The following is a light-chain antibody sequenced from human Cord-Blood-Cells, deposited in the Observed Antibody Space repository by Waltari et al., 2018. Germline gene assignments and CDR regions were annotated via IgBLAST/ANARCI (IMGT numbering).Light chain of an antibody. CDR1: QSVSSN. Sequence: EIVMTQSPATLSVSPGERATLSCRASQSVSSNFAWYQQKPGQAPRLLIYGASTRATGIPARFSGSGSGTEFTLTISSLQSEDFAVYYCQQYKNWPPFTFGPGAKVEI. CDR2: GAS. CDR3: QQYKNWPPFT. J-gene: IGKJ3*01. V-gene: IGKV3-15*01.